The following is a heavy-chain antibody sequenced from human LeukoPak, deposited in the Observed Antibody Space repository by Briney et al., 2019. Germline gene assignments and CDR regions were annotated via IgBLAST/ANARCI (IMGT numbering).Heavy chain of an antibody. CDR2: IYYSGST. CDR3: VRDGPSWGLL. CDR1: GGSISSSSYY. J-gene: IGHJ4*02. V-gene: IGHV4-39*07. D-gene: IGHD3-16*01. Sequence: SETLSLTCTVSGGSISSSSYYWGWIRQPPGKGLEWIGSIYYSGSTYYNPSLKSRVTMSLDTSKNLFSLKVNSVTAADTAVYYCVRDGPSWGLLWGQGALVTVSS.